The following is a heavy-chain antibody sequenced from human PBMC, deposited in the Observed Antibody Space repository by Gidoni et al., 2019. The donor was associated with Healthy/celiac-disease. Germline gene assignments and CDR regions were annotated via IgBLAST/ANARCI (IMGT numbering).Heavy chain of an antibody. V-gene: IGHV3-23*01. J-gene: IGHJ4*02. D-gene: IGHD3-22*01. CDR2: SSGRGGST. Sequence: EVQLLESGGGLVQPGGSLRLSCAASAFTFSRYAMRWVRQAPGKGLEVVSDSSGRGGSTYYADSVKGRFTISRDNSKNTLYLQMNSLRAEDTAVYYCAKDIEYYYDSSGYSGFDYWGQGTLVTVSS. CDR3: AKDIEYYYDSSGYSGFDY. CDR1: AFTFSRYA.